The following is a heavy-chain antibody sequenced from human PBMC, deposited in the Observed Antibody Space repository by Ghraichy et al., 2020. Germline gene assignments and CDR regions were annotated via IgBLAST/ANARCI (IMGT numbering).Heavy chain of an antibody. Sequence: GGSLRLSCAASGFTFRTSWMSWVRQAPGKGLEWVANIKHDGSERYYVDSVRGRFTISRDNAKNSLYPQMNSLRAEDTAVYYCARESSGLYFWYFDLWGRGTLVTVSS. J-gene: IGHJ2*01. CDR3: ARESSGLYFWYFDL. CDR1: GFTFRTSW. D-gene: IGHD3-22*01. CDR2: IKHDGSER. V-gene: IGHV3-7*03.